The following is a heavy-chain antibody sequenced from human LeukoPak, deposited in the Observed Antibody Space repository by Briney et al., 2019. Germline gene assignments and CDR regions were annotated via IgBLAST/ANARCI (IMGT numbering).Heavy chain of an antibody. D-gene: IGHD1-26*01. J-gene: IGHJ4*02. CDR1: GFTFNSYA. CDR3: AKAGVGATVFDY. CDR2: ISSSGGST. V-gene: IGHV3-23*01. Sequence: PGGSLRLPCAASGFTFNSYAMSWVRQAPGKGLEWASAISSSGGSTNYADSVKGRFTISRDNLKNTLYLQMNSLRAEDTAVYYCAKAGVGATVFDYWGQGTLVTVSS.